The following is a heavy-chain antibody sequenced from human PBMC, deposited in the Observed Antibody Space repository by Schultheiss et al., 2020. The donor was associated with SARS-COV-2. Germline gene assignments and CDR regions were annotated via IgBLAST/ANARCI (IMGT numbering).Heavy chain of an antibody. Sequence: GGSLRLSCAASGFTFSSYDMHWVRQATGKGLEWVSAIGTAGDTYYPGSVKGRFTISRENAKNSLYLQMNSLRAEDTALYYCAKDMSDIVVVPAAVHYGMDVWGQGTTVTVSS. CDR2: IGTAGDT. CDR3: AKDMSDIVVVPAAVHYGMDV. J-gene: IGHJ6*02. D-gene: IGHD2-2*01. CDR1: GFTFSSYD. V-gene: IGHV3-13*01.